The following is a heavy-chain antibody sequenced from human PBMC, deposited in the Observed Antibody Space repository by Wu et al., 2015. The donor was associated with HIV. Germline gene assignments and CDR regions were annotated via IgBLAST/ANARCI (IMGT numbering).Heavy chain of an antibody. CDR1: GGSFSGYG. D-gene: IGHD1-26*01. CDR2: IIPSFGPP. V-gene: IGHV1-69*05. Sequence: QVQLVQSGAEVKKPGSSVKVSCKTSGGSFSGYGLSWVRQAPGQGLEWMGGIIPSFGPPNYAQSFQGRVTITTDESMTIAYMELSSLKSDDTAVYYCARESSGSSLSAFDIWGQGTLVTVSS. J-gene: IGHJ3*02. CDR3: ARESSGSSLSAFDI.